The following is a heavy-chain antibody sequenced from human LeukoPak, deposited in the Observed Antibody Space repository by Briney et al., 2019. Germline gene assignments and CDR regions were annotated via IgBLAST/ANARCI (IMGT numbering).Heavy chain of an antibody. CDR1: GFTFSSYG. V-gene: IGHV3-30*02. D-gene: IGHD1-1*01. Sequence: GGSLRLSCAASGFTFSSYGMHWVRQAPGKGLEWVAFIRYGGSNKYYADSVKGRFTISRDNSKNTLYLQMNSLRAEDTAVYYCAKDLFQRAVGWFDPWGQGTLVTVSS. CDR2: IRYGGSNK. J-gene: IGHJ5*02. CDR3: AKDLFQRAVGWFDP.